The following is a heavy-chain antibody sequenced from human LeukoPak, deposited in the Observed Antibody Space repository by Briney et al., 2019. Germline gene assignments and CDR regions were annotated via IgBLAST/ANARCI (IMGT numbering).Heavy chain of an antibody. D-gene: IGHD6-19*01. J-gene: IGHJ6*02. V-gene: IGHV4-59*08. CDR2: IYYSGST. Sequence: SETLSLTCTVSGGSISSYYWSWIRQPPGKGLEWIGYIYYSGSTNYNPSLKSRVTISVDTSKNQFSLKLSSVTAAGTAVYYCAGGPQWLRYYGMDVWGQGTTVTVSS. CDR1: GGSISSYY. CDR3: AGGPQWLRYYGMDV.